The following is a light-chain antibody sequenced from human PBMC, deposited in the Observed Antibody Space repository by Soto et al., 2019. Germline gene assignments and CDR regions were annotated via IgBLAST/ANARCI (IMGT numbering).Light chain of an antibody. V-gene: IGLV7-46*01. Sequence: QAVVTQEPSLNVSPGVTITLTCASSLGSVTTGQYPYWFQQKPAQAPRTLIYDTSNKHSWTPARFSGSLLVGRAALTITDAQPQDEADYYCFLSCTETSVVGGGTKLTVL. J-gene: IGLJ2*01. CDR2: DTS. CDR3: FLSCTETSV. CDR1: LGSVTTGQY.